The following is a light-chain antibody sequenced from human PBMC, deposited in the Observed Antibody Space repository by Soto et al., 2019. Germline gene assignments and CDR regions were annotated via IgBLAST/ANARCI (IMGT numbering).Light chain of an antibody. CDR3: SSYTSSRTVV. J-gene: IGLJ2*01. CDR2: DVS. Sequence: QSALTQPASVSGSPGQSITISCTGTSSDVGGYNYVSWYQQHPGKAPKLIIYDVSNRPSGVANRFSGSKSGNTASLTTSGLHAEDEAAYYCSSYTSSRTVVFGGGTKLTVL. V-gene: IGLV2-14*01. CDR1: SSDVGGYNY.